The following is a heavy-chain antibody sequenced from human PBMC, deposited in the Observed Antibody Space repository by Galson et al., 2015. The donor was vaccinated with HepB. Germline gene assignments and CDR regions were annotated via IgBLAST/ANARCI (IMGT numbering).Heavy chain of an antibody. CDR2: ITKHGDT. CDR1: GFSFSNYG. V-gene: IGHV3-64D*09. J-gene: IGHJ6*02. CDR3: VRGSFGMDV. Sequence: SLRLSCAVSGFSFSNYGFHWVRQASGKGLEYVSTITKHGDTYYADSVKGRFTIFRDNFQNMLYLQMRSLSPEDTAMYYCVRGSFGMDVWGQGTMVIVSS.